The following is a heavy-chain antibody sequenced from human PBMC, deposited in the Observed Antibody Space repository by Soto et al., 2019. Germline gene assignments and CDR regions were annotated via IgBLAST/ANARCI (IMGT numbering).Heavy chain of an antibody. Sequence: PXGCLGLSCAACGFSVSKSSVIGVRQAPGKGLQWASGISGSVAGTSYGDSVKGRFTISRDNSKNTVYLQMNSLRADDTAVYFCAKGHDLWSGYTYYYGMYVWGQRTTVTVSS. CDR1: GFSVSKSS. CDR3: AKGHDLWSGYTYYYGMYV. CDR2: ISGSVAGT. J-gene: IGHJ6*02. D-gene: IGHD3-3*01. V-gene: IGHV3-23*01.